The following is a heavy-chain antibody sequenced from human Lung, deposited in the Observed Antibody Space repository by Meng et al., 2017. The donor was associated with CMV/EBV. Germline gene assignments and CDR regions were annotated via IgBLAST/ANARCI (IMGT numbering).Heavy chain of an antibody. D-gene: IGHD3-10*01. CDR2: IPHRGSS. CDR1: GESITNHNW. V-gene: IGHV4-4*02. Sequence: QVRESGPARVKPSETLSLPCAVSGESITNHNWWAWVRQPPGKGLEWIGEIPHRGSSAYNPSLKSRVSMSIDKSKNQFSLKLTSVTAADTAVYHCLRRSGGSVWGQGTLVTVSS. J-gene: IGHJ1*01. CDR3: LRRSGGSV.